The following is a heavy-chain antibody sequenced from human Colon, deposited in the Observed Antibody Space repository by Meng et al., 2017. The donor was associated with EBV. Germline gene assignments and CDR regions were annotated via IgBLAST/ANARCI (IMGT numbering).Heavy chain of an antibody. Sequence: VHLQEVGPGLATLSDTLSLTWAVSGGSISSVYSWTRVRQSPGKGLEWIGEIYHSGSTNYNPSLKSRVTISVDKSKNQFSLKLTSVTAADTAVYYCARGGYYSFDYWGQRTLVTVSS. J-gene: IGHJ4*02. CDR3: ARGGYYSFDY. CDR1: GGSISSVYS. CDR2: IYHSGST. V-gene: IGHV4-4*02. D-gene: IGHD5-18*01.